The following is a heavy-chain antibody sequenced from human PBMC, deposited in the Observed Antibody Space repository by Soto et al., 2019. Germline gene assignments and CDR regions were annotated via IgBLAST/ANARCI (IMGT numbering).Heavy chain of an antibody. Sequence: PSETLSLTCTVSGASINNLYWNWIRQSPGKGLEWIGYIYYTGSTNYNPSLKSRVTISLDTSKKKFSLKLNSVTAADTAVYYCVRGEYSSGWYWAYWGQGAQVTVSS. J-gene: IGHJ4*02. CDR3: VRGEYSSGWYWAY. CDR1: GASINNLY. D-gene: IGHD6-19*01. V-gene: IGHV4-59*01. CDR2: IYYTGST.